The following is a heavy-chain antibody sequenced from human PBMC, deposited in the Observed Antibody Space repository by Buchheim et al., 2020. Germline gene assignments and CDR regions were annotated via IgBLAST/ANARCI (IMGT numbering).Heavy chain of an antibody. J-gene: IGHJ4*02. CDR3: ARQGQRLAMSYFDY. D-gene: IGHD6-25*01. CDR1: GGSIRNYY. Sequence: QVQLQESGPGLLKPSETLSLTCTVSGGSIRNYYWSWIRQPPGKGLEWIGNINYSGTANYNASLKTRVTLSVDTSKNQFSLRVTSVTAADTAVYYCARQGQRLAMSYFDYWGQGTL. V-gene: IGHV4-59*01. CDR2: INYSGTA.